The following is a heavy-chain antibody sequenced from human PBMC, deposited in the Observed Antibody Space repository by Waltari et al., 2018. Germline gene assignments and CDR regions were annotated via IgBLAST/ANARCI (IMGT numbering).Heavy chain of an antibody. J-gene: IGHJ3*02. CDR2: LSWNSGSI. CDR3: AKDQSSGWYFAFDI. Sequence: EVQLVESGGGLVQPGRSLRLSCAASGFTFDDYAMHWVRQAPGKGLEWVSGLSWNSGSIGYADSVKGRFTISIDNANNSLYLQMNSLRAEDMALYYCAKDQSSGWYFAFDIWGQGTMVTVSS. V-gene: IGHV3-9*03. D-gene: IGHD6-19*01. CDR1: GFTFDDYA.